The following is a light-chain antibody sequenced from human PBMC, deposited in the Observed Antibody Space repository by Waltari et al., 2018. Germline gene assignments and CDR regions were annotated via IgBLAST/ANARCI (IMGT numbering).Light chain of an antibody. CDR3: LSYTTRISFV. V-gene: IGLV2-23*02. CDR2: EVT. Sequence: QPALTQPASVSGSPGQSITISCTGSSNDIGNSNHVCWYQQPPGKAPRLIISEVTELPSGVSDRFSGSKSGNTASLTISGLQAEDEADYYCLSYTTRISFVFGGGTKLSVL. J-gene: IGLJ2*01. CDR1: SNDIGNSNH.